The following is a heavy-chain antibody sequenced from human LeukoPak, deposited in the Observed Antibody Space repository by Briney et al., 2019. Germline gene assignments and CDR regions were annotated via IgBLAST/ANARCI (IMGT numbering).Heavy chain of an antibody. CDR1: GGSINNYY. CDR3: ARAERIPMIVVPKPGIDYFDY. J-gene: IGHJ4*02. V-gene: IGHV4-59*01. D-gene: IGHD3-22*01. Sequence: SETLSLTCTVSGGSINNYYWSWIRQPPGKGLEWIGYIYYSGSTNYNPSLKSRVTISVDTSKNQFSLKLSSVTAADTAVYYCARAERIPMIVVPKPGIDYFDYWGQGTLVTVSS. CDR2: IYYSGST.